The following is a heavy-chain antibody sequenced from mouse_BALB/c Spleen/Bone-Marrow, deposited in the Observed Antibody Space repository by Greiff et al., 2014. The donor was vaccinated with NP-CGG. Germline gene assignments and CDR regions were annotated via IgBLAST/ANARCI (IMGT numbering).Heavy chain of an antibody. CDR1: GFNIKDTY. V-gene: IGHV14-3*02. Sequence: VQLQQSGAELVKPGASVKLSCTASGFNIKDTYMHWVKQRPEQGLEWIGRIDPANGNTKYDPKFQGKATITADTSSNTAYLQLSSLTSEDAAVYYCAKYRRRRYFDYWGQGTTLTVSS. J-gene: IGHJ2*01. CDR3: AKYRRRRYFDY. D-gene: IGHD1-3*01. CDR2: IDPANGNT.